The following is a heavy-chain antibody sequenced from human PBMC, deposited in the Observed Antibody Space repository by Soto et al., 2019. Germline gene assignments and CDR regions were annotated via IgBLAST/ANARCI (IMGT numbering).Heavy chain of an antibody. J-gene: IGHJ3*02. CDR3: ARVFDRSYYYDSRIGYPGAAFDI. CDR2: INHSGST. Sequence: SETLSLTCAVYGGSFSGYYWSWIRQPPGKGLEWIGEINHSGSTNYNPSLKSRVTISVDTSKNQFSLKLSSVTAADTAVYYCARVFDRSYYYDSRIGYPGAAFDIWGQGTMVT. V-gene: IGHV4-34*01. D-gene: IGHD3-22*01. CDR1: GGSFSGYY.